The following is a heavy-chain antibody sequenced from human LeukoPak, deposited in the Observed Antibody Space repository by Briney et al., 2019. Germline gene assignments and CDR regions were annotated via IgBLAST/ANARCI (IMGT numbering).Heavy chain of an antibody. J-gene: IGHJ3*02. CDR3: AESWGSGSYHDAFDI. CDR1: GGSISSSSCY. D-gene: IGHD3-10*01. Sequence: PSETLSLTCTVSGGSISSSSCYWGWIRQPPGKGLEWIGSISYSGSTYYNPSLKSRVTISVDTSKNQFSLKLTSVTAADTAVYYCAESWGSGSYHDAFDIWGQGTMVTVSS. V-gene: IGHV4-39*01. CDR2: ISYSGST.